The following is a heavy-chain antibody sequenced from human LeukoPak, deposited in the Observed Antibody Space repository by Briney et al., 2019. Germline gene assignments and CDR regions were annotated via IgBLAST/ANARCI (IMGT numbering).Heavy chain of an antibody. V-gene: IGHV3-30*18. J-gene: IGHJ4*02. Sequence: GGSLRLSCAASGFTFSSYGMHWVRQAPGKGLEWVAVISYDGSNKYYADSVKGRFTISRDNSKNTLYLQMNSLRAEDTAVYYCAKLLSSGWSTLYYFDYWGQGTLVTVSS. CDR3: AKLLSSGWSTLYYFDY. D-gene: IGHD6-19*01. CDR2: ISYDGSNK. CDR1: GFTFSSYG.